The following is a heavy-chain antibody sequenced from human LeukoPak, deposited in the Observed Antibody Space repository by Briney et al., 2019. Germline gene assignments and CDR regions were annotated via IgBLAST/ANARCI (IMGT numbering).Heavy chain of an antibody. V-gene: IGHV3-21*01. CDR2: ISSSSSYI. Sequence: GGSLRLSCAASGFTLSNYSMNWVRLAPGKGLEWVAFISSSSSYIFYADSLKGRFTISRDNAKNSLYLQMNSLRADDTAVYYCARDLAYGDDGLWGQGTLVTVSS. CDR3: ARDLAYGDDGL. D-gene: IGHD4-17*01. CDR1: GFTLSNYS. J-gene: IGHJ4*02.